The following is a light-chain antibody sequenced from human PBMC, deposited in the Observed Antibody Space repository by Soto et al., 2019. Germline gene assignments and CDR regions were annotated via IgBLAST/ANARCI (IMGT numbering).Light chain of an antibody. CDR3: QQSGSSPWT. CDR1: QSISTS. CDR2: GSS. J-gene: IGKJ1*01. V-gene: IGKV3-20*01. Sequence: EIVLTQSPATLSLSPGERATLSCRASQSISTSLAWYQQKPGQGPRLLIYGSSTRATGIPDRFSGSGSGTDFTLTISRLEPEDFGVYYCQQSGSSPWTFGQGTKVEIK.